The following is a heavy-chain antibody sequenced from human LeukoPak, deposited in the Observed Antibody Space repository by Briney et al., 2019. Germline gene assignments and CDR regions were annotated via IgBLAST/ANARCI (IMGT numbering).Heavy chain of an antibody. CDR2: INHSGST. V-gene: IGHV4-34*01. J-gene: IGHJ4*02. CDR1: GGSFSGYY. Sequence: SETLSLTCAVYGGSFSGYYWSWIRQPPGKGLEWIGEINHSGSTNYNPSLKSRVTISVDTSKNQFSLKLSSVTAADTAVYYCAREERYQLKVYWGQGTLVTVSS. D-gene: IGHD1-1*01. CDR3: AREERYQLKVY.